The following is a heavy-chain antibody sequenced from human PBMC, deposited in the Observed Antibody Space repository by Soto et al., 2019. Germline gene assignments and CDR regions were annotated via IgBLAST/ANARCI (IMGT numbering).Heavy chain of an antibody. D-gene: IGHD1-26*01. CDR1: GFSLSTRAVG. CDR3: AHRHELGSFDI. J-gene: IGHJ3*02. CDR2: IYWNDDK. Sequence: SGPTLVNPTQTLTLTCTFSGFSLSTRAVGVGWIRQPPGKALEWLALIYWNDDKRYSPSLKNRLTITKDTSKNHVVLTMTNMDPVDTATSYCAHRHELGSFDIWGQGTKVTVSS. V-gene: IGHV2-5*01.